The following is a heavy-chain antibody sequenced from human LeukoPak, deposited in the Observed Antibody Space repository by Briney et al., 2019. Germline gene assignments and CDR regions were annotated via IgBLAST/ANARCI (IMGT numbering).Heavy chain of an antibody. J-gene: IGHJ4*02. CDR3: PSEGGPDRSGDYEEY. CDR2: IIPIFGTA. Sequence: ASVKVSCKASGGTFSSYPISWVRQAPGQGLEWMGGIIPIFGTANYAQKFQGRVTITTDESTSTAYMELSSLRSEDTAVYYCPSEGGPDRSGDYEEYWCEGTLVTVSS. CDR1: GGTFSSYP. V-gene: IGHV1-69*05. D-gene: IGHD4-17*01.